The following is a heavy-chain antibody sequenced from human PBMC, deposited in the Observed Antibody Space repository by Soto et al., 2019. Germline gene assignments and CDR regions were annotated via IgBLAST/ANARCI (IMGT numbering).Heavy chain of an antibody. Sequence: SETLSLTCTVSGGSVSSGSYYWSWIRQPPGKGLEWIGYIYYSGSTNYNPSLKSRVTISVDTSKNQFSLKLSSVTAADTAVYYCARGGTLTGADAFDIWGQGTMVTVSS. D-gene: IGHD7-27*01. V-gene: IGHV4-61*01. CDR1: GGSVSSGSYY. CDR3: ARGGTLTGADAFDI. CDR2: IYYSGST. J-gene: IGHJ3*02.